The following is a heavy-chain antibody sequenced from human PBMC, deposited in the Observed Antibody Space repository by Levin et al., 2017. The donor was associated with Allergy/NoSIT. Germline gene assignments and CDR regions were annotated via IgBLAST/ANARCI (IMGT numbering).Heavy chain of an antibody. CDR2: ISGSGGST. J-gene: IGHJ5*02. D-gene: IGHD6-19*01. CDR1: GFTFSSYA. CDR3: AKALYSSGWYNWFDP. Sequence: SCAASGFTFSSYAMSWVRQAPGKGLEWVSAISGSGGSTYYADSVKGRFTISRDNSKNTLYLQMNSLRAEDTAVYYCAKALYSSGWYNWFDPWGQGTLVTVSS. V-gene: IGHV3-23*01.